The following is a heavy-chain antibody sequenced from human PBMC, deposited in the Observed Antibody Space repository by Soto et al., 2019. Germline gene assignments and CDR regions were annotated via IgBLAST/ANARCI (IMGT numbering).Heavy chain of an antibody. V-gene: IGHV1-69*10. CDR1: GNNFKKNV. Sequence: SGNVSCKTSGNNFKKNVFTWVRQAPGQGLEWMGGTIHALGKTHYIEKFQGRVTISVDDATRTVYMEVLDLTSEDTAIYYCARGQLRPSAMAVWGLGTKVTVSS. J-gene: IGHJ6*02. D-gene: IGHD2-2*01. CDR3: ARGQLRPSAMAV. CDR2: TIHALGKT.